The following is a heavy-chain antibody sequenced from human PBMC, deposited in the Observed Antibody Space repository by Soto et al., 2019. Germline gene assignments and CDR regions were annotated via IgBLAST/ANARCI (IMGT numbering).Heavy chain of an antibody. Sequence: LSLTCAVSGGSISSSNWWSWVRQPPGKGLEWIGEIYHSGSTNYNPSLKSRVTISVDKSKNQFSLKLSSVTAADTAVYYCARDLEPIAVAGTDYYYYYGMDVWGQGTTVTVSS. J-gene: IGHJ6*02. D-gene: IGHD6-19*01. V-gene: IGHV4-4*02. CDR3: ARDLEPIAVAGTDYYYYYGMDV. CDR2: IYHSGST. CDR1: GGSISSSNW.